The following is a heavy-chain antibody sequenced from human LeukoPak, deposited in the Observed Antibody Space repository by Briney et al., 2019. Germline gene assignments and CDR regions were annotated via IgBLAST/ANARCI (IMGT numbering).Heavy chain of an antibody. CDR1: GYTFTSYY. CDR3: ARSPEGWYLDY. Sequence: ASVKVSCKASGYTFTSYYMHWVRQAPGQGREWMGIINHSGGSTSYTQKFQGRVTMTRDTSTSTIYMELSSLRSEDTAVYYCARSPEGWYLDYWGQGTLVTVSS. CDR2: INHSGGST. D-gene: IGHD6-19*01. V-gene: IGHV1-46*01. J-gene: IGHJ4*02.